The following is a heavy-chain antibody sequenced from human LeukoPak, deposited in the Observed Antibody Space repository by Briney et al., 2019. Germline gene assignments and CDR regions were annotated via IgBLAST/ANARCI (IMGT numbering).Heavy chain of an antibody. D-gene: IGHD4-17*01. CDR2: ISAYNGNT. CDR3: AVTTVHPYYYYYMDV. V-gene: IGHV1-18*01. J-gene: IGHJ6*03. Sequence: ASVKVSCKASGYTFTSYGISWVRQAPGQGLEWMGWISAYNGNTNYAQKLRGRVTMTTDTSTSTAYMELRSLRSDDTAVYYCAVTTVHPYYYYYMDVWGKGTTVTVSS. CDR1: GYTFTSYG.